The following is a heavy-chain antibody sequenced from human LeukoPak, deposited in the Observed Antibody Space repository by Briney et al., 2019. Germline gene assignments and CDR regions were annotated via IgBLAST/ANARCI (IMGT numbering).Heavy chain of an antibody. CDR2: IYYSGST. D-gene: IGHD4-17*01. Sequence: SQTLSLTCTVSGGSISSSSYYWGWIRQPPGKGLEWIGSIYYSGSTNYNPSLKSRVTISVDTSKNQFSLKLSSVTAADTAVYYCARLIYGDYGNWFDPWGQGTLVTVSS. CDR1: GGSISSSSYY. J-gene: IGHJ5*02. V-gene: IGHV4-39*07. CDR3: ARLIYGDYGNWFDP.